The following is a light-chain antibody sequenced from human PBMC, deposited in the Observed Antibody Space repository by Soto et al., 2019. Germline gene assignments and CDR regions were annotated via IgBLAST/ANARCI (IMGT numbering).Light chain of an antibody. J-gene: IGLJ1*01. CDR1: SSDVGGYNY. CDR2: DVS. CDR3: SSYTSSTRV. V-gene: IGLV2-14*01. Sequence: QSVLTQHASVSGSPGQSITISCTGTSSDVGGYNYVSWYQQHPGKAPKLLIYDVSNRPSGVSNRFSGSKSGNTASLTISGLEDEDDADYYCSSYTSSTRVFGTGTKLTVL.